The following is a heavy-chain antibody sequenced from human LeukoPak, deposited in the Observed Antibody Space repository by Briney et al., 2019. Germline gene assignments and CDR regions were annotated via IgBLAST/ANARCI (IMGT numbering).Heavy chain of an antibody. Sequence: PSGTLSLTCAVSGGSISSSNWWSWVRQPPGKGLEWIGEIYHSGNTNYSPSLKSRVTISIDKSKNQFSLKLSSVTAADTAVCYCARIIVVVPTGYFDLWGRGTLVTVSS. CDR3: ARIIVVVPTGYFDL. D-gene: IGHD2-2*01. V-gene: IGHV4-4*02. CDR1: GGSISSSNW. J-gene: IGHJ2*01. CDR2: IYHSGNT.